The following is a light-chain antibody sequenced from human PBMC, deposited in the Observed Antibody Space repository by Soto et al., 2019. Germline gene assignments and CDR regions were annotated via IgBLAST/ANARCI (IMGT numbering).Light chain of an antibody. J-gene: IGLJ2*01. Sequence: QSALTQPASVSGSPGQSITISCIGTSSDVGAYNFVSWYQQHPGKAPKVIIFDVSNRPSGVSDRFSGSKSGDTAFLTISGLQADDEADYYCSSYTTSTTLVVFGGGTKLTVL. CDR2: DVS. V-gene: IGLV2-14*01. CDR1: SSDVGAYNF. CDR3: SSYTTSTTLVV.